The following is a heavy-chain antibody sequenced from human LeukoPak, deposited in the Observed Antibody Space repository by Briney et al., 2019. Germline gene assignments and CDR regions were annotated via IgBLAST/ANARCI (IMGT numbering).Heavy chain of an antibody. J-gene: IGHJ4*02. V-gene: IGHV3-30*02. CDR1: GFSFSGYG. Sequence: GGYLRLSCSASGFSFSGYGMKWVRQAPGKGLEWVAFIRYDGTQTHFGDSVKGRFTISRDNSRSTLYLQMTRLRLEDTAAYYCVKDDWAGRPHYFDSWGQGILVTVSS. D-gene: IGHD6-6*01. CDR3: VKDDWAGRPHYFDS. CDR2: IRYDGTQT.